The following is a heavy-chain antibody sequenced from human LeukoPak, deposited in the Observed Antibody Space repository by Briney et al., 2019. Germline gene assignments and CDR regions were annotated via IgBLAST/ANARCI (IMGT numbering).Heavy chain of an antibody. J-gene: IGHJ4*02. CDR1: GFNFRDFW. CDR3: ARFGYSGWNIEN. D-gene: IGHD6-19*01. Sequence: PGGSLRLSCAASGFNFRDFWMTWVRQAPGQGLEWVANINQGGGAKYYVDCLKGRCTISRDDAESSLYLQMNRQTDEDTAVYFCARFGYSGWNIENWGQGTLVTVSS. V-gene: IGHV3-7*01. CDR2: INQGGGAK.